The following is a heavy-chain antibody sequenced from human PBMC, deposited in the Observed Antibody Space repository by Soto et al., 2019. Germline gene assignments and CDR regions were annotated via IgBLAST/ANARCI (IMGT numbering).Heavy chain of an antibody. D-gene: IGHD3-22*01. CDR2: ISFDGSTK. CDR1: GFTFSKFG. J-gene: IGHJ4*02. V-gene: IGHV3-33*05. CDR3: ASDATSDYDYDRRGIVSPLDY. Sequence: QVQLVESGGGVVQPGRSLRLSCAASGFTFSKFGMHWVRQAPGKGLERLAVISFDGSTKYHADSVKGRFTVTRDNSKNTLYLQMSLLRADDTAVYHCASDATSDYDYDRRGIVSPLDYWVQGTRVTVSS.